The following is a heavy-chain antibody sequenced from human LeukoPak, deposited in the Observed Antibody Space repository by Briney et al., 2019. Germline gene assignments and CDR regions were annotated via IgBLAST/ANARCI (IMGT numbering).Heavy chain of an antibody. V-gene: IGHV4-59*08. CDR2: IYYSGGN. J-gene: IGHJ4*02. CDR3: ARHRDYGSGWWGFDD. D-gene: IGHD6-19*01. Sequence: PSETLSPTCTVSGXSISGYYGSWIRQPPGKGLEWIAYIYYSGGNNRNPSLKSRVTISVDTSKNQFSLKLSSVTATDTAIYYCARHRDYGSGWWGFDDWGQGTLVTVSS. CDR1: GXSISGYY.